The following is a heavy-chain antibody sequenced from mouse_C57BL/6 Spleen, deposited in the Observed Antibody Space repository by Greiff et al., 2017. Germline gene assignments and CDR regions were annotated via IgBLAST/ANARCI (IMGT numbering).Heavy chain of an antibody. CDR2: IRSKSNNYAT. J-gene: IGHJ4*01. V-gene: IGHV10-1*01. Sequence: EVKLVESGGGLVQPKGSLKLSCAASGFSFNTYAMNWVRQAPGKGLEWVARIRSKSNNYATYYADSVKDRFTISRDDSESMLYLQMNNLKTEDTAMYYCVRQHYGSSYDYAMDYWGQGTSVTVSS. CDR1: GFSFNTYA. CDR3: VRQHYGSSYDYAMDY. D-gene: IGHD1-1*01.